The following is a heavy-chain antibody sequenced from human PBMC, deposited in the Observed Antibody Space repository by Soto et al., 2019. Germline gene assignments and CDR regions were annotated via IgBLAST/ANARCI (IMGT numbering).Heavy chain of an antibody. CDR1: GGSISSSSYY. Sequence: SETLSLTCTVSGGSISSSSYYWGWIRQPPGKGLEWIGSIYYSGNTYYNPSLKSRVTISVDTSKNQFSLKLSSVTAADTAVYYCARGPPLDCSGGSCYYGQDRNWFDPWGQGTLVTVSS. J-gene: IGHJ5*02. V-gene: IGHV4-39*07. CDR3: ARGPPLDCSGGSCYYGQDRNWFDP. D-gene: IGHD2-15*01. CDR2: IYYSGNT.